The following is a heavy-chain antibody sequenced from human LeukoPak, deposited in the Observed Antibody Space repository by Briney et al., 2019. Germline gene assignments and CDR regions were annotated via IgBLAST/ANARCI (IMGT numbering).Heavy chain of an antibody. D-gene: IGHD3-9*01. V-gene: IGHV3-21*01. J-gene: IGHJ4*02. Sequence: GRSLRLSCAASGFTFSSYGMNWVRQAPGKGLEWVSSISSSSSYIYYADSVKGRFTVYSDNDETSQYLEMHGLGAEDSAVYYCARDQGYYEILPGYDDSYYFGYWGQGTLVTGSS. CDR2: ISSSSSYI. CDR3: ARDQGYYEILPGYDDSYYFGY. CDR1: GFTFSSYG.